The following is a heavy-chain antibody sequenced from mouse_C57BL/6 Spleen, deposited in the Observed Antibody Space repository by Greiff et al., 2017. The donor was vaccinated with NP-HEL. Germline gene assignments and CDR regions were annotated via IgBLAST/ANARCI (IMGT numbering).Heavy chain of an antibody. V-gene: IGHV1-80*01. Sequence: VQLQQSGAELVKPGASVKISCKASGYAFSSYWMNWVKQRPGKGLEWIGQIYPGDGDTNYNGKFKGKATLTADKSSSTAYMQLSSLTSEDSAVYICARGGLLYYFDYWGQGTTLTVSS. CDR1: GYAFSSYW. CDR3: ARGGLLYYFDY. J-gene: IGHJ2*01. D-gene: IGHD2-10*01. CDR2: IYPGDGDT.